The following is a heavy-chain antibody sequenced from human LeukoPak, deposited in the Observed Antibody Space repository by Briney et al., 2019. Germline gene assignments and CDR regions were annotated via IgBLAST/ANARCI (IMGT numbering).Heavy chain of an antibody. CDR3: ARAITIDYFDY. D-gene: IGHD3-10*01. CDR1: GGSFSGYY. CDR2: IYYRGST. V-gene: IGHV4-34*01. Sequence: SETLSLTCAVYGGSFSGYYWSWIRQPPGKGLEWIGSIYYRGSTYINPSLKSRVTISVDTSKNQFSLRLSSVTAADTAVYYCARAITIDYFDYWGQGTLLTVSS. J-gene: IGHJ4*02.